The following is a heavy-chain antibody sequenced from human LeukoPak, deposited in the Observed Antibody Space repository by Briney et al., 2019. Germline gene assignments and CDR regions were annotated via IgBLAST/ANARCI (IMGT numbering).Heavy chain of an antibody. CDR2: ISSSSSYI. D-gene: IGHD3-3*01. CDR3: ARDSKESYYDFWSGYSAYYYYYYMDV. V-gene: IGHV3-21*01. CDR1: GFTFSSYG. J-gene: IGHJ6*03. Sequence: PGGSLRLSCAASGFTFSSYGMNWVRQAPGKGLERVSSISSSSSYIYYADSVKGRFTISRDNAKNSLYLQMNSLRAEDTAVYYCARDSKESYYDFWSGYSAYYYYYYMDVWGKGTTVTVSS.